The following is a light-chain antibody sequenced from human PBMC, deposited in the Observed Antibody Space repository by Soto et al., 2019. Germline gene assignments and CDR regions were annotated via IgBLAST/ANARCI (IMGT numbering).Light chain of an antibody. Sequence: EIVLTQSPGTLSLSPGERATLSCRASQSVSSTHLAWYQQKPGQAPRLLIYRTSTRATGIPDRFSGSGSGTDFTLTINRLEPEDFAVYYCQQFGGSVTFGQGTRLEIK. J-gene: IGKJ5*01. CDR3: QQFGGSVT. V-gene: IGKV3-20*01. CDR2: RTS. CDR1: QSVSSTH.